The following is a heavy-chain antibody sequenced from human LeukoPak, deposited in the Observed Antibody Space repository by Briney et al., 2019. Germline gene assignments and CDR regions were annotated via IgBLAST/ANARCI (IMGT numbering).Heavy chain of an antibody. CDR3: ARAPITSPFYFDY. Sequence: GGSLRLSCTASGFAFDEHGMSWVRQVPGKGLEWVSGTNWSGGSTGYADPLRGRFTISRDNAKNSLYLQMDSLRAEDTALYYCARAPITSPFYFDYWGQGTLVTVSS. CDR2: TNWSGGST. V-gene: IGHV3-20*04. D-gene: IGHD2-2*01. CDR1: GFAFDEHG. J-gene: IGHJ4*02.